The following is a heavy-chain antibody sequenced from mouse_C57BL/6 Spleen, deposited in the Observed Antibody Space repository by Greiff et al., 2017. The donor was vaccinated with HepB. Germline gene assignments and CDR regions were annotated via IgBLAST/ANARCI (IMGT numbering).Heavy chain of an antibody. Sequence: QVHVKQSGAELVKPGASVKLSCKASGYTFTEYTIHWVKQRSGQGLEWIGWFYPGSGSIKYNEKFKDKATLTADKSSSTVYMELSRLTSEDSAVYFCARHGFYYDYDGGAMDYWGQGTSVTVSS. J-gene: IGHJ4*01. CDR2: FYPGSGSI. CDR3: ARHGFYYDYDGGAMDY. CDR1: GYTFTEYT. D-gene: IGHD2-4*01. V-gene: IGHV1-62-2*01.